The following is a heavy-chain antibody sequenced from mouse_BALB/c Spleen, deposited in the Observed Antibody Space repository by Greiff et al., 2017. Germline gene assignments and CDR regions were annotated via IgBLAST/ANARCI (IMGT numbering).Heavy chain of an antibody. CDR2: ISYSGST. Sequence: EVQRVESGPGLVKPSQSLSLTCTVTGYSITSDYAWNWIRQFPGNKLEWMGYISYSGSTSYNPSLKSRISITRDTSKNQFFLQLNSVTTEDTATFYCASRGYYAMDYWGQGTSVTVSS. V-gene: IGHV3-2*02. CDR1: GYSITSDYA. J-gene: IGHJ4*01. CDR3: ASRGYYAMDY. D-gene: IGHD3-3*01.